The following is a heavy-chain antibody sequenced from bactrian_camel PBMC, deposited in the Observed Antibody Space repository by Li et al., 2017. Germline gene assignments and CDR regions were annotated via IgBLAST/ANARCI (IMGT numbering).Heavy chain of an antibody. J-gene: IGHJ4*01. D-gene: IGHD1*01. CDR1: GLVYPFWS. Sequence: HVQLVESGGGSVQAGGSLTLSCAASGLVYPFWSMAWFRQAPGKEREGVARIDSRGTTEYADSVKGRFTISKDNARNTLYLEMNSLTSEDTAIYYCAADTTVGRWNLFLASQWKYWGQGTQVTVS. V-gene: IGHV3S63*01. CDR2: IDSRGTT. CDR3: AADTTVGRWNLFLASQWKY.